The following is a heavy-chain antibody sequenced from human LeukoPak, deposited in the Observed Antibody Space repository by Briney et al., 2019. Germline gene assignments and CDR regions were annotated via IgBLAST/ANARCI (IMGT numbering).Heavy chain of an antibody. CDR3: ARGARAGYNLEPFDY. CDR2: VYYSGST. V-gene: IGHV4-59*08. Sequence: KPSETLSLTCTVSGGPITNYYWSWIRQPPGKGLEWIGFVYYSGSTKYNPSLKSRVTISVDTSKNQFSLKLSSVTAADTAVYYCARGARAGYNLEPFDYWGQGTLVTVSS. D-gene: IGHD5-24*01. J-gene: IGHJ4*02. CDR1: GGPITNYY.